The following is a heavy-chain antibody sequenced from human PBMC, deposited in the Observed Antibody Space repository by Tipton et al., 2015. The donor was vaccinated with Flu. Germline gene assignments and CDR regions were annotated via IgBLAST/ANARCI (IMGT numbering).Heavy chain of an antibody. V-gene: IGHV3-49*03. Sequence: SLRLSCTASGFTFGDYAMNWFRQAPGKGLEWVGFVRSKSYGGTTEYAAPVKGRFTISRDDSKSIAYLQMNSLKTEDTAIYYCNTEPRGFKTDYWGQGTLVTVSS. CDR3: NTEPRGFKTDY. J-gene: IGHJ4*02. CDR1: GFTFGDYA. CDR2: VRSKSYGGTT. D-gene: IGHD1-14*01.